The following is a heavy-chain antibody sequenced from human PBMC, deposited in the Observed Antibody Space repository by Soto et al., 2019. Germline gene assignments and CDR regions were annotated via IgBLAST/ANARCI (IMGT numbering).Heavy chain of an antibody. CDR3: AKLPLGYCTGGTCYTYFDY. D-gene: IGHD2-15*01. CDR2: ITGNGGST. V-gene: IGHV3-23*01. Sequence: EVQLLDSGGGLAQPGGSLRLSCAASGFTFSNYAMTWVRQAPGKGLEWVSIITGNGGSTYYADSVKGRFTISRDNSQNTLYLQMNSLRVEDTAVYYCAKLPLGYCTGGTCYTYFDYWGQGTLVTVSS. CDR1: GFTFSNYA. J-gene: IGHJ4*02.